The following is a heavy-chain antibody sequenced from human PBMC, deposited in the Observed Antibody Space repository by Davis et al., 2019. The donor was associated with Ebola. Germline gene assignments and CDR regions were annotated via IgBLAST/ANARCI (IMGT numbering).Heavy chain of an antibody. Sequence: PGGSLRLSCTASGFSVSTYFMSWVRQAPGKGLEWVSVVYTGDNTFYADSVRGRFTISRDHSKNTVYLQMNSLRAEDTAIYYCVRRDYSNYHDAFEIWGHGTMVTVFS. CDR3: VRRDYSNYHDAFEI. D-gene: IGHD4-11*01. V-gene: IGHV3-53*01. CDR1: GFSVSTYF. J-gene: IGHJ3*02. CDR2: VYTGDNT.